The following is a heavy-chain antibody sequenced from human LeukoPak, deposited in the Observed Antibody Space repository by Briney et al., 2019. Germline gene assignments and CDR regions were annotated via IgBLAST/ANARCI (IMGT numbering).Heavy chain of an antibody. Sequence: GGSLRLSCAASGFTFSDYYMSWVRQGPGKGLEWLSSINIGGTNTHYADSVKGRFTISRDNAKKSLYLEMNKLRAEDTAVYYCATDGAGFDTWGQGVLVTVSS. CDR2: INIGGTNT. J-gene: IGHJ5*02. CDR3: ATDGAGFDT. V-gene: IGHV3-11*01. CDR1: GFTFSDYY.